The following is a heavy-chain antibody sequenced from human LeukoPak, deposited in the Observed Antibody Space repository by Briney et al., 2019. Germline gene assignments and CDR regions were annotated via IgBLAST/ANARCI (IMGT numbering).Heavy chain of an antibody. J-gene: IGHJ6*02. CDR2: IGGSGGST. V-gene: IGHV3-23*01. CDR3: VSTVTTSYGMDV. D-gene: IGHD4-11*01. Sequence: GGSLRLSCAASGFTSSNCAMSWVRQAPGKELEWVSTIGGSGGSTYYADSVKGRLTISRGNSKNTLYLQMNSLRAEDTAIYYCVSTVTTSYGMDVWGQGTTVTVSS. CDR1: GFTSSNCA.